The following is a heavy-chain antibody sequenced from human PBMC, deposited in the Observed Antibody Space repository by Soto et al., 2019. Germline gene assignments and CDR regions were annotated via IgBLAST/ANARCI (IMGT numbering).Heavy chain of an antibody. CDR3: AKAPFSIVVVIAIGGGDDWYFDL. CDR2: ISYDGSNK. Sequence: QVQLVESGGGVVQPGRSLRLSCAASGFTFSSYGMHWVRQAPGKGLEWVAVISYDGSNKYYADSVKGRFTISRDNSKNTLYLQMNSLGAEDTAVYYCAKAPFSIVVVIAIGGGDDWYFDLWGRGTLVTVSS. V-gene: IGHV3-30*18. D-gene: IGHD2-21*01. J-gene: IGHJ2*01. CDR1: GFTFSSYG.